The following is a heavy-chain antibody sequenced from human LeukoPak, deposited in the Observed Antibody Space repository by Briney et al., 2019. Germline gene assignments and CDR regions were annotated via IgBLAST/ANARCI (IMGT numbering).Heavy chain of an antibody. CDR1: GFTFSSYA. D-gene: IGHD3-10*01. Sequence: PGGSLRLSCAASGFTFSSYAMSWVRQAPGKGLEWVSAISGSGGSTYYADSVKGRFTISRDNSKNTLYLQMNSLRAEDTAVYYCAKYYYGSGSYYKPYHFDYWGQGTLATVSS. CDR3: AKYYYGSGSYYKPYHFDY. V-gene: IGHV3-23*01. J-gene: IGHJ4*02. CDR2: ISGSGGST.